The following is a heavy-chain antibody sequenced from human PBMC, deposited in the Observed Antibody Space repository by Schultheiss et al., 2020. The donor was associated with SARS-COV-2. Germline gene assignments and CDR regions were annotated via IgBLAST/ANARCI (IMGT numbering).Heavy chain of an antibody. CDR2: IGRTPSNL. CDR3: ARGTARGELLPFDC. J-gene: IGHJ4*02. V-gene: IGHV3-21*01. Sequence: GGSLRLSCAASGFTFSDYSMNWVRQAPGKGLEWVSSIGRTPSNLYYADSVQGRFTISRDNTKNSLYLHMNSLRVDDTAVYYCARGTARGELLPFDCWGLGTLVTVSS. CDR1: GFTFSDYS. D-gene: IGHD1-26*01.